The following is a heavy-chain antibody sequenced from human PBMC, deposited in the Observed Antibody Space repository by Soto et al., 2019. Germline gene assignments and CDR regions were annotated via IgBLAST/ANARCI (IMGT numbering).Heavy chain of an antibody. V-gene: IGHV1-69*06. CDR1: GGTFSSYA. CDR3: GRGYYYHSSGYHYRGEAVDY. CDR2: IIPIFGTA. D-gene: IGHD3-22*01. J-gene: IGHJ4*02. Sequence: SVKVSCKASGGTFSSYAISWVRQAPGQGLEWMGGIIPIFGTANYAQKFQGRVTITADKSTSTAYMELSSLRSEDTAVYYCGRGYYYHSSGYHYRGEAVDYWGQGTLVTLSS.